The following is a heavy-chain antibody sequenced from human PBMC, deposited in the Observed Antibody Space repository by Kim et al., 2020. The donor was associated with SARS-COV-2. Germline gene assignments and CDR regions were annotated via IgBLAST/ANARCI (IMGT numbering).Heavy chain of an antibody. CDR1: GFTFSSYW. Sequence: GGSLRLSCVASGFTFSSYWMTWVRQAPGKGLEWVANINQDGSHEYYVDSLKGRVTISRDNAKDSLYLQMNSLRAADTAVDYCARDHDFTFDYWGQGTLVT. CDR3: ARDHDFTFDY. J-gene: IGHJ4*02. D-gene: IGHD1-1*01. V-gene: IGHV3-7*01. CDR2: INQDGSHE.